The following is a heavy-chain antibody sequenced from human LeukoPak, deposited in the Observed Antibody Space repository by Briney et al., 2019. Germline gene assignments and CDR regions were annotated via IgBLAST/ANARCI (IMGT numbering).Heavy chain of an antibody. Sequence: SETLSLTCAVYGGSFSGYYWSWIRQPPGKGLEWIGEINHSGSTNYNPSLKSRVTISVDTSKNQFSLKLSSVTAADTAVYYCASRRYFDYWGQGTLVTVSS. V-gene: IGHV4-34*01. CDR2: INHSGST. CDR1: GGSFSGYY. J-gene: IGHJ4*02. CDR3: ASRRYFDY.